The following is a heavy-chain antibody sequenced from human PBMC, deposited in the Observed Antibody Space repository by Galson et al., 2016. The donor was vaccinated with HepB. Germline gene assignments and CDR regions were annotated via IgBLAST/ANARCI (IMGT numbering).Heavy chain of an antibody. V-gene: IGHV4-4*01. J-gene: IGHJ4*02. Sequence: LSLTCAVSGGSITTNNWWSWVRQPPGKGLEWMGQIYNSGGTNLNPSLKSRLTMSVDRSKNQFSLKLNSVTAADTALYFCTREAPGDYFDYWGQGVLVTVST. CDR2: IYNSGGT. CDR1: GGSITTNNW. CDR3: TREAPGDYFDY.